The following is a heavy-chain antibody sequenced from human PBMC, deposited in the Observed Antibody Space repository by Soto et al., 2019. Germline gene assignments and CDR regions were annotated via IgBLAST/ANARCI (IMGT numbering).Heavy chain of an antibody. Sequence: SRPTLVNTTQTLKLTCTFSGFSLSTTGMHSGWIRKPPGKALEWLALIYWNDDKRYSPSWKSRLTITKDTSKNHVVLTMTNMDPVDTATYYCVHSRQQLSEDAFDIWGQGTMVTVS. D-gene: IGHD6-13*01. V-gene: IGHV2-5*01. CDR1: GFSLSTTGMH. J-gene: IGHJ3*02. CDR2: IYWNDDK. CDR3: VHSRQQLSEDAFDI.